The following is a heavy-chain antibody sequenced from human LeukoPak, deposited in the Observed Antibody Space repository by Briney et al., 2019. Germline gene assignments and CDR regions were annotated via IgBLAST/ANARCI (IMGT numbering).Heavy chain of an antibody. Sequence: SETLSLTCTVSGGSISTFYWSWLRQPPGKGLEWIGYIYYSGSTNYNPSLKSRVTISVDTSKNQFSLRLSSVTAADTAVYYCAREEPQTTVPAGLDVWGEGTTVTVSS. J-gene: IGHJ6*04. CDR3: AREEPQTTVPAGLDV. CDR2: IYYSGST. CDR1: GGSISTFY. V-gene: IGHV4-59*01. D-gene: IGHD4-17*01.